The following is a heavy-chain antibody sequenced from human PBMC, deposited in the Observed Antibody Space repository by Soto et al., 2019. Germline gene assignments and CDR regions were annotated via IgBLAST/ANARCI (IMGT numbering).Heavy chain of an antibody. Sequence: ASVKVSCTASGYTFTGYYMHWVRQAPGQGLEWMGWINPNSGGTNYAQKFQGRFTIPRDNAKNSLYLQMNSLRAEDTAVYYCARDLGYCSRTSCYDYYYYGMDVWGQGTTVTVSS. CDR2: INPNSGGT. CDR3: ARDLGYCSRTSCYDYYYYGMDV. CDR1: GYTFTGYY. V-gene: IGHV1-2*02. D-gene: IGHD2-2*01. J-gene: IGHJ6*02.